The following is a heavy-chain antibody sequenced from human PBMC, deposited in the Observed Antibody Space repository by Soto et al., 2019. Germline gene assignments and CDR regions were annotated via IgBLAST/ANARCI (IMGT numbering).Heavy chain of an antibody. CDR2: ISTTSGCI. D-gene: IGHD2-2*01. V-gene: IGHV3-21*01. J-gene: IGHJ4*02. CDR3: ARDMMKGYCSSTSCYGGPDY. Sequence: EVQLVESGGGLVKPGGSLRLSCVGSGVTFSGYSMNWVRQVPGKGLEWVSSISTTSGCIYYADSVKGRFTISRDNGKNSLYLQMNSLRAEDTAVYYCARDMMKGYCSSTSCYGGPDYWGQGTLVTVSS. CDR1: GVTFSGYS.